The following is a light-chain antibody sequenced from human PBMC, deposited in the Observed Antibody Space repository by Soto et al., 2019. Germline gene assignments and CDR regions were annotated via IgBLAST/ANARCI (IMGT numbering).Light chain of an antibody. CDR2: KAS. V-gene: IGKV1-5*03. Sequence: DIQMTQSPSTLSASVGDRVTITCRASQSISSWLAWYQQKPGKAPKLLIYKASSLESGVPSRFSGSGSGTEFTLTISSLQPDDFATYYCQQYKSYPWTFGQGTTVDIK. CDR3: QQYKSYPWT. CDR1: QSISSW. J-gene: IGKJ1*01.